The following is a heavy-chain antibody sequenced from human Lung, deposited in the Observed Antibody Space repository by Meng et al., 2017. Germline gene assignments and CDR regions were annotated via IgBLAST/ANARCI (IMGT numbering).Heavy chain of an antibody. CDR2: IKSNTDGGTA. D-gene: IGHD1-26*01. J-gene: IGHJ4*02. V-gene: IGHV3-15*01. Sequence: VQVVESGGDLVKLWGALRLACAASGFVFNNAWMSWVRQAPGKGLEWVGRIKSNTDGGTAEYAAPVTGRFTISRDDSKSTLYLQMSGLRIDDTGVYYCTWDDKAVSDYWGQGTLVTVSS. CDR1: GFVFNNAW. CDR3: TWDDKAVSDY.